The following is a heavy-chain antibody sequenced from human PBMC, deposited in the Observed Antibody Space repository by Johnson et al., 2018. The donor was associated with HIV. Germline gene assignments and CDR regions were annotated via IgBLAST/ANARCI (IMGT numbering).Heavy chain of an antibody. J-gene: IGHJ3*01. CDR2: IWYDGSNK. CDR1: GFIFSTYG. CDR3: ARVGAGHISGPDMVFDV. V-gene: IGHV3-33*01. Sequence: VQLVESGGGVVRPGRSLRLSCAASGFIFSTYGMHWVRQAPGKGLEWVAVIWYDGSNKYYADSVKGRFTISRDNSKNTLYLQMNSLRAEDTAVYYCARVGAGHISGPDMVFDVWGQVTMVTVSS. D-gene: IGHD6-19*01.